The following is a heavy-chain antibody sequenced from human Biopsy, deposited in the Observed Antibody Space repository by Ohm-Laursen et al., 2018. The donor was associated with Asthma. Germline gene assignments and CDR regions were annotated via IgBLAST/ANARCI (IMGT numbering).Heavy chain of an antibody. CDR3: ARGPELDV. Sequence: ALSLTCDVYPGSFSGFFWTWIRQSPGKGLEWIGETNERGVTNNNPSLKSRVIISIDTYWNRVSLKLTSVTAADTAVYYCARGPELDVWGQGTTVTVSS. V-gene: IGHV4-34*01. J-gene: IGHJ6*02. CDR2: TNERGVT. CDR1: PGSFSGFF.